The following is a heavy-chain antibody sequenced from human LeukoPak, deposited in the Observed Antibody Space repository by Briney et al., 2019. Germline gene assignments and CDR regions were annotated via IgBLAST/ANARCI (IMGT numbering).Heavy chain of an antibody. CDR1: GGSISSYY. CDR2: IYHSGST. V-gene: IGHV4-59*12. CDR3: ARAEGYRDAFDI. J-gene: IGHJ3*02. Sequence: SETLSLTCTVSGGSISSYYWSWIRQPPGKGLEWIGYIYHSGSTYYNPSLKSRVTISVDRSKNQFSLKLSSVTAADTAVYYCARAEGYRDAFDIWGQGTMVTVSS. D-gene: IGHD5-18*01.